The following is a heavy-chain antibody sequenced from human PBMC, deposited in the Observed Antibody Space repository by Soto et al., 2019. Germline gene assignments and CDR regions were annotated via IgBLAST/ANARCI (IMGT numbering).Heavy chain of an antibody. J-gene: IGHJ3*02. Sequence: PSQTLSVTCPVSYGSISSYYWSWIRKPPGKGLEFIGYIYYSGSTNYNPSLKSRVTISVDMSKNQFSLKLSSVTAADTAVYYCARRERDDAFDIWGQGTMVTVSS. CDR3: ARRERDDAFDI. V-gene: IGHV4-59*08. CDR1: YGSISSYY. CDR2: IYYSGST.